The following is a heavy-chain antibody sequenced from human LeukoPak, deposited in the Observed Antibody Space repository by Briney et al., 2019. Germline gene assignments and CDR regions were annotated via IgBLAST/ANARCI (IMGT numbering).Heavy chain of an antibody. CDR3: AREIVVVPSAMGFDP. V-gene: IGHV1-46*01. CDR2: INPSGGST. Sequence: GASVKVSCKASGYGFTTYYIHWVRQAPGQGLEWMGVINPSGGSTSFAQKFQARLTMTRDTSTSTVYMELSGLSSEDTAVYYCAREIVVVPSAMGFDPWGQGTLVTVSS. CDR1: GYGFTTYY. J-gene: IGHJ5*02. D-gene: IGHD2-2*01.